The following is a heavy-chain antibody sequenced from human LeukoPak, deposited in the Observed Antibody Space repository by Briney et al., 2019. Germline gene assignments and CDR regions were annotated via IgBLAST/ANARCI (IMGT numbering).Heavy chain of an antibody. CDR1: GFTFDDYG. J-gene: IGHJ4*02. CDR3: ARNGGWYRLDY. D-gene: IGHD6-19*01. CDR2: INWNGGST. V-gene: IGHV3-20*04. Sequence: GGSLRLSCAASGFTFDDYGMSWVRQAPGKGLEWVSGINWNGGSTGYADSVKGRFTISRDNAKNSLYLQMNSLRADDTAVYYCARNGGWYRLDYWGQGTLVTVSS.